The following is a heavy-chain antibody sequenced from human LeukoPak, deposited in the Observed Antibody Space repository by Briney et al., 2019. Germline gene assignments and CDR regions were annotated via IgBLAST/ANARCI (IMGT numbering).Heavy chain of an antibody. CDR3: AKDQPTIFGVVNRFDY. D-gene: IGHD3-3*01. V-gene: IGHV3-23*01. CDR2: ISGSGGST. Sequence: GGSLRLSCAASGFTFSSYAMSWVRQAPGKGLEWVSAISGSGGSTYYADSVKGRFTISRDNSKNTLYLQMNSLRAEGTAVYYCAKDQPTIFGVVNRFDYWGQGTLVTVSS. J-gene: IGHJ4*02. CDR1: GFTFSSYA.